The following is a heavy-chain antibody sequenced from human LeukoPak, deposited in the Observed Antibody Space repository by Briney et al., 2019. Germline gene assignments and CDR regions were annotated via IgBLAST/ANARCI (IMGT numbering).Heavy chain of an antibody. Sequence: SETLSLTCAVSGGSVSSGGYSWSWIRQPPGKGLEWIGYIYHTGSTHYNPSLESRVTISGDRSKNQFSLQLNSVTAADTAVYYCARGSFPTYFDPWGQGTPVTVSS. D-gene: IGHD2-21*01. J-gene: IGHJ5*02. CDR1: GGSVSSGGYS. V-gene: IGHV4-30-2*01. CDR2: IYHTGST. CDR3: ARGSFPTYFDP.